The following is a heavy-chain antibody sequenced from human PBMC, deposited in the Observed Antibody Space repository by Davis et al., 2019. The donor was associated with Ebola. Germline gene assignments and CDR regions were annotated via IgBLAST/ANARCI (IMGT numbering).Heavy chain of an antibody. Sequence: SETLSLTCTVSGGSISSYYWSWIRQPPGKGLEWIGYIHYSGSSNYNPPLKSRVSISTDTSKKQFSLRLTSVTAADTAVYYCARWVALYDNSGYAYFDYWGQGTLVTVSA. CDR3: ARWVALYDNSGYAYFDY. D-gene: IGHD3-22*01. V-gene: IGHV4-59*01. J-gene: IGHJ4*02. CDR2: IHYSGSS. CDR1: GGSISSYY.